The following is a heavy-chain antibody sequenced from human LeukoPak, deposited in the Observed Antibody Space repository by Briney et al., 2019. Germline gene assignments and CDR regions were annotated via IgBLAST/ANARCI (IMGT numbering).Heavy chain of an antibody. CDR2: ISGSGAST. J-gene: IGHJ4*02. D-gene: IGHD3-22*01. Sequence: GGSLRLSCLTSGFTLSTNAMSWVRQAPGKGLEWISGISGSGASTYYADSVKGRFTISRDDSKNTLYLQLNSLRAEDTAIYYCAKDLTYYYDSTGYYFDYWGQGTLVTVSS. V-gene: IGHV3-23*01. CDR3: AKDLTYYYDSTGYYFDY. CDR1: GFTLSTNA.